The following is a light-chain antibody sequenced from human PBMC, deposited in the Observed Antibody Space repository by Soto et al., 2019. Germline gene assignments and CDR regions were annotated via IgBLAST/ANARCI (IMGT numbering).Light chain of an antibody. V-gene: IGLV2-11*01. Sequence: QSALTQPRSVSGSPGQSVTISCTGTSSDVGAYNYVSWYQQHPGKVPKLMIYDVTKRPSGVPDRFSGSRSGNTASLTISGLQAEDEADYCCCSYAGSYTWVFGGGTKLTVL. CDR1: SSDVGAYNY. CDR3: CSYAGSYTWV. J-gene: IGLJ3*02. CDR2: DVT.